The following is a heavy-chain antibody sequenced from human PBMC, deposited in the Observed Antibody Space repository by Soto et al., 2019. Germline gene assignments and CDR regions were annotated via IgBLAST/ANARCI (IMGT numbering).Heavy chain of an antibody. CDR2: SYYSGST. V-gene: IGHV4-61*01. CDR3: ARGTMVRGVTIFDY. Sequence: QVQLQESGPGLVKPSETLSLTCTVSGGSVSSGSYYWSWIRQPPVKGLEWIGYSYYSGSTKYNPSIKSRVTISVDTSKNQFSLKLSSVTAADTAVYYCARGTMVRGVTIFDYWGQGTLVTVSS. D-gene: IGHD3-10*01. CDR1: GGSVSSGSYY. J-gene: IGHJ4*02.